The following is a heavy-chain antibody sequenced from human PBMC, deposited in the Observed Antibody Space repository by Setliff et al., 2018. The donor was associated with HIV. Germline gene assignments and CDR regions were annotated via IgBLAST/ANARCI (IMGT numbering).Heavy chain of an antibody. Sequence: ASVKVSCKASGYTFTHYFMHWVRQAPGQRLEWIGWINAGTAYTRYSQKFQARVTFSRDTSASAAYMDLSSLRSEDTAVYYCARARTTMLKSDDAFDIWGQGTLVT. CDR1: GYTFTHYF. D-gene: IGHD3-10*02. CDR3: ARARTTMLKSDDAFDI. V-gene: IGHV1-3*01. CDR2: INAGTAYT. J-gene: IGHJ3*02.